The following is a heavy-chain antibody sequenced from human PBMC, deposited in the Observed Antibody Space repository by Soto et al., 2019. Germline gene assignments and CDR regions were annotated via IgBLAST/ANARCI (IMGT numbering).Heavy chain of an antibody. V-gene: IGHV4-30-2*02. CDR1: GGSISSGGYS. J-gene: IGHJ4*02. CDR3: AATPRY. CDR2: IYHSGST. Sequence: PSETPSLTCAVSGGSISSGGYSWSWIRQPPGKGLEWIGYIYHSGSTYYNPSLKSRVTISVDRSKNQFSLNLIFVTAADTAVYYCAATPRYWGQGTLVTVSS.